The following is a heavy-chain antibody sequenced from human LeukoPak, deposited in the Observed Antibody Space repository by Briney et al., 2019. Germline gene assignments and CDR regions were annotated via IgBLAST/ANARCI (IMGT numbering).Heavy chain of an antibody. CDR2: INHSGRT. J-gene: IGHJ4*02. Sequence: SETLSLTCAVYGESFSSYYWSWIRQPPGKGLEWIREINHSGRTNYNPSLKSRVTISVDTSKNQFSLRLSSVTAADTAMYYCARVDYGDYSKDFDYWGQGTLVTVAS. D-gene: IGHD4-17*01. CDR3: ARVDYGDYSKDFDY. V-gene: IGHV4-34*01. CDR1: GESFSSYY.